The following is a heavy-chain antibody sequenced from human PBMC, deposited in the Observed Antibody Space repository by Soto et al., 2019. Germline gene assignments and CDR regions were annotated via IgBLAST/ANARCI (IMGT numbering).Heavy chain of an antibody. Sequence: PGGSLRLSCAASGFTFSSYGMHWVRQAPGKGLEWVAVIWYDGSNKHYADSVKGRFTISRDNSKNTLYLQMNSLRAEDTAVYYCARDRITMVRGVTYYYGMDVWGQGTTVTVSS. J-gene: IGHJ6*02. CDR1: GFTFSSYG. V-gene: IGHV3-33*01. CDR3: ARDRITMVRGVTYYYGMDV. CDR2: IWYDGSNK. D-gene: IGHD3-10*01.